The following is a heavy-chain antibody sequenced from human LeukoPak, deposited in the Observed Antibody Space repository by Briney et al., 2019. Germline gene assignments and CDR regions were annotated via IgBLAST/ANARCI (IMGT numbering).Heavy chain of an antibody. V-gene: IGHV4-38-2*02. J-gene: IGHJ4*02. CDR3: ARLWFRSNFDY. CDR2: VFHSGNT. CDR1: GYSISSTYY. Sequence: PSETLSPTCTVSGYSISSTYYWGWIRQPPGKGLEWVGSVFHSGNTYYNPSLKSRVTISVDTSKNQFSLKLSSVTAADTAVYYCARLWFRSNFDYWGQGTLVTVSS. D-gene: IGHD2-21*01.